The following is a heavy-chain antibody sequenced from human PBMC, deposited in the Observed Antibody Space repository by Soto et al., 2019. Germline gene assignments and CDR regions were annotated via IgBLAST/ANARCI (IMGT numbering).Heavy chain of an antibody. Sequence: ELQLVASGGGLVQPGGSLRLSCAASGFTVSNNYVRWVRQAPGKGLEWVSLIFSNGDTRNADSEKGRFTISRDSYSKTLYLQMNSLRVEDTDVDYCARDGTYNWVGGQGTHVTVSS. CDR3: ARDGTYNWV. V-gene: IGHV3-66*01. CDR2: IFSNGDT. D-gene: IGHD1-1*01. J-gene: IGHJ4*02. CDR1: GFTVSNNY.